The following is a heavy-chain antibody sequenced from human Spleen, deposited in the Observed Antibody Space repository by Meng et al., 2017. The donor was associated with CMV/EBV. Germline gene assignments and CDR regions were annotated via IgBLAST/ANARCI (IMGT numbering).Heavy chain of an antibody. CDR3: ARESGSYYNSHFDY. J-gene: IGHJ4*02. CDR1: GYTFTRFG. V-gene: IGHV1-18*01. D-gene: IGHD1-26*01. CDR2: ISTYNGNT. Sequence: ASVKVSCKASGYTFTRFGITWVRQAPGQGPAWMGWISTYNGNTYYAQNFQGRVTMTTDTSTSTAYMELRSLRSDDTAVYYCARESGSYYNSHFDYWGQGTLVTVSS.